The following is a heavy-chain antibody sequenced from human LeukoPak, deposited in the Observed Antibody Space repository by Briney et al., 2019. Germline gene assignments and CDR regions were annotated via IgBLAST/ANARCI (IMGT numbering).Heavy chain of an antibody. CDR1: GFTFSSYA. CDR3: AREGYSYGLFDY. V-gene: IGHV3-64*01. D-gene: IGHD5-18*01. Sequence: GRSLRLSCAASGFTFSSYAMHWVRQAPGKGLEYVSAISSNGGSTYYANSVKGRFTISRDNSKNTLYLQMGSLRAEDMAVYYCAREGYSYGLFDYWGQGTLVTVSS. CDR2: ISSNGGST. J-gene: IGHJ4*02.